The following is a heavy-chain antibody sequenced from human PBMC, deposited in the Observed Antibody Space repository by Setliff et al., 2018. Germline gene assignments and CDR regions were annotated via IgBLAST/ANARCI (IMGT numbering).Heavy chain of an antibody. CDR2: ISYGSSYI. Sequence: PGGSLRLSCAASGFTFSAHYMDWLRQAPGKGLEWVASISYGSSYIYYADSVKGRFTISRDNAKNSLYLQMNSLRAEDTAVYYCAGVYAYSYGFDSWGQGTQVTVSS. D-gene: IGHD5-18*01. J-gene: IGHJ4*02. V-gene: IGHV3-21*01. CDR1: GFTFSAHY. CDR3: AGVYAYSYGFDS.